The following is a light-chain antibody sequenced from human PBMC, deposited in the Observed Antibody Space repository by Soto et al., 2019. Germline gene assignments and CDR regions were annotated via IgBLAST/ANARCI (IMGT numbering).Light chain of an antibody. CDR2: GAS. CDR3: QQRSNWIT. V-gene: IGKV3-11*01. CDR1: QSVSSN. J-gene: IGKJ5*01. Sequence: DIVINQSPSTVSVSPGERATLSFRASQSVSSNLAWYQQKPGQAPRLLIYGASTRATGIPARFSGSGSGTDFTLTISSLEPEDFAVYYCQQRSNWITFGQGTRLEIK.